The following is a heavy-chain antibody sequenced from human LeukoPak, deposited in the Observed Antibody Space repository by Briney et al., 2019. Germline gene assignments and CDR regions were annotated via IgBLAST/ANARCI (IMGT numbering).Heavy chain of an antibody. CDR3: AAEVAYSYGWAHDY. J-gene: IGHJ4*02. V-gene: IGHV1-69*06. CDR2: VTPVFGTA. D-gene: IGHD6-19*01. CDR1: GGTFSNYA. Sequence: SVKVSCKASGGTFSNYAITWVRQAPGQGLEWMGGVTPVFGTAIYAQPFRGRLTITADRFTSTAYMELSSLRAGDTAVYFCAAEVAYSYGWAHDYWGQGTRVTVSS.